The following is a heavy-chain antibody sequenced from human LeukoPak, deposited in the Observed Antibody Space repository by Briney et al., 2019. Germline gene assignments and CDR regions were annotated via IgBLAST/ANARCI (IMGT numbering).Heavy chain of an antibody. J-gene: IGHJ3*01. D-gene: IGHD1-7*01. Sequence: PGGSLRLSCAASGFTFSSYEMNWVRQAPGKGLEWVSYISSSGSTIYYADSVKGRFTISRDNSKNTLYLQMNSLRAEDTAVYYCARDSGNYLDAFDVWGQGTMVTVSS. V-gene: IGHV3-48*03. CDR2: ISSSGSTI. CDR3: ARDSGNYLDAFDV. CDR1: GFTFSSYE.